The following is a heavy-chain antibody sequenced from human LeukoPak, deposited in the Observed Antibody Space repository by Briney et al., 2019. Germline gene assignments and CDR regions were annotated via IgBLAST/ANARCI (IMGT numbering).Heavy chain of an antibody. V-gene: IGHV4-30-4*08. D-gene: IGHD6-13*01. J-gene: IGHJ4*02. CDR2: IYYSGTT. Sequence: SETLSLTCTVSGGSISSGGYYWNWIRQHPGKGLECIGYIYYSGTTYYNPSLKSRVTISGDTSKNQFSLKLSSVTAADTAVYYCARGVGQQLDDYWGQGTLVTVSS. CDR1: GGSISSGGYY. CDR3: ARGVGQQLDDY.